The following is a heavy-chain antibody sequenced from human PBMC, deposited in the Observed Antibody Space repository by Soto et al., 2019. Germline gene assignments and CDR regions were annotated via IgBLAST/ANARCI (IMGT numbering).Heavy chain of an antibody. CDR1: GFTFRSYG. Sequence: QVQLVESGGGVVQPGTSLRLSCITSGFTFRSYGMHWVRQAPGKGLEWLAIIWYDGSNKYYADSVEGRFTISRDNSRDTVYLQMNSLRVEDTAVYYCARNNGNYRLDDWGQGALVIVSS. J-gene: IGHJ4*02. D-gene: IGHD1-7*01. CDR3: ARNNGNYRLDD. CDR2: IWYDGSNK. V-gene: IGHV3-33*01.